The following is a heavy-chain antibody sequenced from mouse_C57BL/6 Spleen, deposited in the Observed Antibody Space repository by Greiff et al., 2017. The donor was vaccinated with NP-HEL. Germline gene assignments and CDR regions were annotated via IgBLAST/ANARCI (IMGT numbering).Heavy chain of an antibody. Sequence: VQLKESGPELVKPGASVKISCKASGYSFTDYNMNWVKQSNGKSLEWIGVINPKYGTTSYNQKFKGTATLTVDKSSSTAYMQRNSLTSEDSAVYYCAGNSWFAYWGQGTLVTVAA. V-gene: IGHV1-39*01. CDR1: GYSFTDYN. CDR2: INPKYGTT. CDR3: AGNSWFAY. D-gene: IGHD2-1*01. J-gene: IGHJ3*01.